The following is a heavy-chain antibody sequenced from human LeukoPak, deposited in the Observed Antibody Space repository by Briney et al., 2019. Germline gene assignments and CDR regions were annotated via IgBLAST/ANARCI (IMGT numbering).Heavy chain of an antibody. CDR1: GFTFSSYA. CDR3: ARDSYGMDV. J-gene: IGHJ6*02. CDR2: ISYDGSNK. Sequence: GGSLRLSCAASGFTFSSYAMHWVRQAPGKGLEWVAVISYDGSNKYYADSVKGRFTISRDNSKNTLYLEMNSLRAEDTAVYYCARDSYGMDVWGQGTTVTVSS. V-gene: IGHV3-30-3*01.